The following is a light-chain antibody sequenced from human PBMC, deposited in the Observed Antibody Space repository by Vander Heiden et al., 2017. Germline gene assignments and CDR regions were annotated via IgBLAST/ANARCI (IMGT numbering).Light chain of an antibody. V-gene: IGKV1-33*01. J-gene: IGKJ1*01. CDR2: DAS. CDR1: QDISNY. CDR3: QQYDNRPPWT. Sequence: DIQMTQSPSSLSASVGDRVTITCQASQDISNYLNWYQQKPGKAPKLLIYDASNLETGVPSRFSGSGSGTEFTFTISSLQPEDIATYYCQQYDNRPPWTFGQGTKVEIK.